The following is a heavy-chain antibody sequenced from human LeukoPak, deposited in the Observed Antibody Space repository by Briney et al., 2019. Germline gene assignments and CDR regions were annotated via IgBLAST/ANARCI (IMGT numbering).Heavy chain of an antibody. D-gene: IGHD3-10*01. CDR1: GYSISNGYY. Sequence: SETLSLTCTVSGYSISNGYYWGWIRQPPGKGLEWIGSIYYSGSTYYNPSLKSRVTISVDTSKNQFSLKLSSVTAADTAVYYCARPYGSGSYRPLDPWGQGTLVTVSS. CDR3: ARPYGSGSYRPLDP. CDR2: IYYSGST. J-gene: IGHJ5*02. V-gene: IGHV4-38-2*02.